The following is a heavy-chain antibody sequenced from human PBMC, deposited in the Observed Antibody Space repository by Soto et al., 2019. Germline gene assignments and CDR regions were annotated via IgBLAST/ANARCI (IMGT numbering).Heavy chain of an antibody. D-gene: IGHD3-16*02. CDR1: GFTFRNYA. V-gene: IGHV3-30-3*01. CDR2: ILYDGDNK. J-gene: IGHJ6*02. Sequence: QVQLVESGGGVVQPGRSLTLSCAASGFTFRNYAMHSVRQAPGKGLERVATILYDGDNKYYTDSVKGPFTNSRDNSKNTLYLQMNSLRPEDTAVYYCARPWGELSIYYNGMDTWGQGTTVTVSS. CDR3: ARPWGELSIYYNGMDT.